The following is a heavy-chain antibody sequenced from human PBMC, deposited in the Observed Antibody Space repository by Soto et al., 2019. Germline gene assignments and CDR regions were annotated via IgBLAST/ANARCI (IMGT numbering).Heavy chain of an antibody. CDR1: GYTFSSHG. J-gene: IGHJ5*01. Sequence: QVKLVQPGAEVRKPGASVKVSCKASGYTFSSHGIIWVRQAPGQGLGWMGWISGYNGNAKYAQRCQGRVPMTTDTSTSTVYMDRRSLGPDDSAVYYCAREGSYGWYDCWGQGTLVTASS. V-gene: IGHV1-18*01. CDR2: ISGYNGNA. CDR3: AREGSYGWYDC. D-gene: IGHD2-15*01.